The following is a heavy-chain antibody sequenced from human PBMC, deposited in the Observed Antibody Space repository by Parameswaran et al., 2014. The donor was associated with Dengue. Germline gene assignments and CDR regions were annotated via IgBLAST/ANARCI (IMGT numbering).Heavy chain of an antibody. D-gene: IGHD6-13*01. Sequence: WVRQAPGQGLEWMGWISAYNGNTNYAQKLQGRVTMTTDTSTSTAYMELRSLRSDDTAVYYCARDRAAGPTNWFDPWGQGTLVTVSS. V-gene: IGHV1-18*01. CDR3: ARDRAAGPTNWFDP. CDR2: ISAYNGNT. J-gene: IGHJ5*02.